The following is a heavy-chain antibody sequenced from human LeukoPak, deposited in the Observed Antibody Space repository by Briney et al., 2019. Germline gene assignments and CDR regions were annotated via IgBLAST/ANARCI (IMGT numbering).Heavy chain of an antibody. Sequence: GASVKVSCKASGYAFTNYAMNWVRQAPGQGREWMGWINTNTGSPTYAQRFTGRFVFYSATPVSTASRQISSLKARATAVYSCAVTVVPAVIVNIAAQGSWFVSWRERALVTVCS. CDR3: AVTVVPAVIVNIAAQGSWFVS. CDR1: GYAFTNYA. D-gene: IGHD2-2*01. V-gene: IGHV7-4-1*02. J-gene: IGHJ5*01. CDR2: INTNTGSP.